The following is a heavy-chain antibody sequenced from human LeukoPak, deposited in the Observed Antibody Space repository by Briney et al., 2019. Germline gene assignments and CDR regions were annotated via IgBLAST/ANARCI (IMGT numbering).Heavy chain of an antibody. J-gene: IGHJ4*02. CDR2: INDNGGRT. CDR1: GFTFSRYA. CDR3: VKDVGGSYAFDY. V-gene: IGHV3-64D*09. Sequence: GGSLRLSCSASGFTFSRYAMHWVRQAPGRGLEYVSGINDNGGRTHYGDSVKGRFSISRDNSKNTLHLQMSTLRAEDTALYYCVKDVGGSYAFDYWGQGILVTVAS. D-gene: IGHD1-26*01.